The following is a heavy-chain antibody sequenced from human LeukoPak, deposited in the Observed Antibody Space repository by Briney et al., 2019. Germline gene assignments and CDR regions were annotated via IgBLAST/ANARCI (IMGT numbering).Heavy chain of an antibody. CDR3: ARVVINNYYYGMYV. J-gene: IGHJ6*02. D-gene: IGHD3-22*01. CDR1: GGPISSGGYY. Sequence: PSQTLSLTCTVSGGPISSGGYYWSWIRQHPGKGMEWIGYIYYSGSTYYNPSLKSRVTISVDTSKNQFSLKLSSVTAADTAVYYCARVVINNYYYGMYVWGQGTTVTVSS. CDR2: IYYSGST. V-gene: IGHV4-31*03.